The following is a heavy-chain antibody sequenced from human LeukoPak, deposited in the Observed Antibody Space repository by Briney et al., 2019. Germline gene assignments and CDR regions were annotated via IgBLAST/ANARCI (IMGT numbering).Heavy chain of an antibody. CDR3: AREKESVAGRELDY. J-gene: IGHJ4*02. CDR1: GYTFTGYY. Sequence: ASVKVSCKASGYTFTGYYIHWVRQAPGQGLQWMGRINPNSGGTNYAQNFQGRVTMTRDTSISTACMELSSLRSDDTAVYYCAREKESVAGRELDYWGQGTLVTVSS. CDR2: INPNSGGT. V-gene: IGHV1-2*06. D-gene: IGHD6-19*01.